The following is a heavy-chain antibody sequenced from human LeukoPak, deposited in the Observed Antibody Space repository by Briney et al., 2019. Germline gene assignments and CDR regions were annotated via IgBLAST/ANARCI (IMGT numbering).Heavy chain of an antibody. CDR2: ISGSGEST. CDR3: ARKECGSTSCYTREYFQY. CDR1: GFTFSDYA. D-gene: IGHD2-2*02. J-gene: IGHJ1*01. Sequence: GGSLRLSCAASGFTFSDYAMTWVRQAPGKGLEWASAISGSGESTNYADSVRGRFTISRDNVHNTLYLQMHSLRAEDTAIYFCARKECGSTSCYTREYFQYWGQGTLVTVSS. V-gene: IGHV3-23*01.